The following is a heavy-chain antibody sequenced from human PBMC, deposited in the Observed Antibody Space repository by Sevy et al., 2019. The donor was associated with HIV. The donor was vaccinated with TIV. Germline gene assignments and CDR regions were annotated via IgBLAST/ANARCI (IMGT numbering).Heavy chain of an antibody. CDR2: IKQDGSGK. V-gene: IGHV3-7*01. CDR1: GFSLNSYW. Sequence: GESLKISCAASGFSLNSYWMSWVRQAPGKGLEWVANIKQDGSGKYYVDFVKGRFTISRDNARNLLYLQMNSLRAEDTALYYCVRAIAADGSFWGQGTLVTVSS. J-gene: IGHJ4*02. D-gene: IGHD6-13*01. CDR3: VRAIAADGSF.